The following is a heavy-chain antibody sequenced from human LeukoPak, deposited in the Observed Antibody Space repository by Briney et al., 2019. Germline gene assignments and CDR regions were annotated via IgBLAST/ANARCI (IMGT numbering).Heavy chain of an antibody. CDR1: GFSFDTHG. CDR2: IWYDGSKK. D-gene: IGHD3-16*01. V-gene: IGHV3-33*01. CDR3: ARDVFAGSSGGSFDF. J-gene: IGHJ4*02. Sequence: GRSLRLSCAASGFSFDTHGMHWVRQAPGKGLEWVSVIWYDGSKKYYADSVKGRFTISRDNSKKSLFLQMNSLRAEGTALYYCARDVFAGSSGGSFDFWGQGTLVTLSS.